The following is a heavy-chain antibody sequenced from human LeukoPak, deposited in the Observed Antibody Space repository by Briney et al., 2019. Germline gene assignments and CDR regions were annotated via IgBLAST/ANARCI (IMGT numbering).Heavy chain of an antibody. D-gene: IGHD3-3*01. CDR2: INPNSGGT. CDR3: ARDVAPITIAGSTLGTDV. CDR1: GYTFTCYY. J-gene: IGHJ6*04. Sequence: GASVKVSCKASGYTFTCYYMHWVRQAPGQGLEWMGWINPNSGGTNYAQKFQGRVTMTRDTSISTAYMELSRLRSDDTAVYYCARDVAPITIAGSTLGTDVWGKGTTVTVSS. V-gene: IGHV1-2*02.